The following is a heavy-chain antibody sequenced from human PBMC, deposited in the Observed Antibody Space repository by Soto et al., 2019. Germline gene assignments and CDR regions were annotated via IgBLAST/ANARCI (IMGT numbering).Heavy chain of an antibody. CDR2: MYHSGST. J-gene: IGHJ6*02. D-gene: IGHD3-3*01. Sequence: SETLSLTCAVSGGSISRGGYSWSGIRHPPGKGLEWIGYMYHSGSTYYNPSLKSRVTISIDRSKNQFSLKLSSVTAADTAVYYCAIVLIIPGPSCAIVVSCQGPTVTVSS. CDR3: AIVLIIPGPSCAIVV. V-gene: IGHV4-30-2*01. CDR1: GGSISRGGYS.